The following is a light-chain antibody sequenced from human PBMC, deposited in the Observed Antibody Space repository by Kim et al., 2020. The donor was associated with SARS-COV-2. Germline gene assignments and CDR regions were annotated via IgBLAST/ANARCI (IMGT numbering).Light chain of an antibody. CDR3: CSYAGDYTRV. V-gene: IGLV2-23*02. CDR1: SSDIGSFNL. Sequence: QSVLTQPASVSGSPGQSITISCTGTSSDIGSFNLVAWYQQHPGKAPKLIVYGVTARPSGVSDRFSGSKSGNTASLTISGLQPEDEADYYCCSYAGDYTRVFGTGTKVTVL. J-gene: IGLJ1*01. CDR2: GVT.